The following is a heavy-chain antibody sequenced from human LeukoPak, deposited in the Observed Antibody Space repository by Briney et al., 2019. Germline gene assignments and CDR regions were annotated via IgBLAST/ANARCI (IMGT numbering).Heavy chain of an antibody. CDR3: ARDQRFAGSDFDS. D-gene: IGHD3-3*01. CDR2: INPISGGT. CDR1: GYTFTSYG. J-gene: IGHJ4*02. V-gene: IGHV1-2*06. Sequence: ASVKVSCKASGYTFTSYGISWVRQAPGQGLEWMGRINPISGGTTYAQRFQGRVTMTRDTSINTAYMELSRLRSDDTAAYYCARDQRFAGSDFDSWGQGTLVTVSS.